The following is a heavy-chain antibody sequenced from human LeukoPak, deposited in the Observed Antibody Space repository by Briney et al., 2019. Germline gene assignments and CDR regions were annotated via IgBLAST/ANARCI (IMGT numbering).Heavy chain of an antibody. Sequence: PGGSLRLSCSASGFTVSSNYMSWVRQAPGKGLEWVSVIYSGGTTYYADSVKGRFTISRDNSKNTLYLQMNSLRAEDTAVYYCARVVCSSTSCYPDPWGQGTLVTVSS. CDR3: ARVVCSSTSCYPDP. D-gene: IGHD2-2*01. CDR2: IYSGGTT. J-gene: IGHJ5*02. V-gene: IGHV3-66*01. CDR1: GFTVSSNY.